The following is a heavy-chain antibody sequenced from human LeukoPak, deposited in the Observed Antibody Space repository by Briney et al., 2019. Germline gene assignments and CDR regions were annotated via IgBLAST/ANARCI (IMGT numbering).Heavy chain of an antibody. J-gene: IGHJ4*02. V-gene: IGHV3-33*01. CDR2: IWYDGSNK. CDR1: GFTFSSYG. CDR3: ARDCSGGSCYDGVDY. D-gene: IGHD2-15*01. Sequence: GGSLRLSCAASGFTFSSYGMHWVRQAPGKGLEWVAVIWYDGSNKYYADSVKGRFTISRDNSKNTLYLQMNSLRAEDTAVYYCARDCSGGSCYDGVDYWGQGTLVTV.